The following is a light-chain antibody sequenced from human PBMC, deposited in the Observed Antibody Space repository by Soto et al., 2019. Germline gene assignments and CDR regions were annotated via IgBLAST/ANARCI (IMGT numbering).Light chain of an antibody. Sequence: EIVLTQSPGTLSLSPGERATLSCRASQSVSSSYLAWYQQKPGQAPRLLIYGASSRATGIPDRFSGSGSGIDFTLTISRLEPEDFAVYYCQQYNNWVTFGGGTKVEIK. CDR2: GAS. CDR3: QQYNNWVT. J-gene: IGKJ4*01. V-gene: IGKV3-20*01. CDR1: QSVSSSY.